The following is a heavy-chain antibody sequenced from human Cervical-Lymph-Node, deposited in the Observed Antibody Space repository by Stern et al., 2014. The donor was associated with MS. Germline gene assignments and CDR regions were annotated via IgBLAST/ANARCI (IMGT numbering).Heavy chain of an antibody. CDR3: ARGIPRMDSVLSPFMSSFES. V-gene: IGHV1-2*02. Sequence: QDQLVQSGAELKKPGASVKVSCKSSGYTFTDYYLHWVRQAPGQGLEWVGWIDPYNGGTNRAPKLEGRVTITRDPSIDTAYMELRGLTSDDTAVYYCARGIPRMDSVLSPFMSSFESWGQGTQITVSS. CDR1: GYTFTDYY. D-gene: IGHD3-16*01. CDR2: IDPYNGGT. J-gene: IGHJ4*02.